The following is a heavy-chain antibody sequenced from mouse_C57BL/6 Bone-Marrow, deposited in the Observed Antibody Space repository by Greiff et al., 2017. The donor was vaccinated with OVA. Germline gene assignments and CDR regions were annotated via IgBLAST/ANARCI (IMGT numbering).Heavy chain of an antibody. CDR1: GYSITSGYY. J-gene: IGHJ4*01. V-gene: IGHV3-6*01. CDR3: ASLITTVVANGDYAMDY. Sequence: EVQLQQSGPGLVKPSQSLSLTCSVTGYSITSGYYWNWIRQFPGNKLEWMGYISYDGSNNYNPSLKNRISITRDTSKNQFFLKLNSVTTEDTATYYCASLITTVVANGDYAMDYWGQGTSVTVSS. D-gene: IGHD1-1*01. CDR2: ISYDGSN.